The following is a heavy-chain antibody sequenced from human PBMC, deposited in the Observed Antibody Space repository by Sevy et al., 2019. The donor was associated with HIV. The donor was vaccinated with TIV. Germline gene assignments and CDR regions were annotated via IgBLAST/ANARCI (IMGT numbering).Heavy chain of an antibody. Sequence: GGSLRLSCAASGFTFSKYSMSWVRQPPGKGLEWVSTLSFGCGEINYADSGKGRFTNSKDNSKSSVYLQMNNLRPEDTAVYYCAREGCTKPHDCWGQGTLVTVSS. CDR1: GFTFSKYS. J-gene: IGHJ4*02. CDR3: AREGCTKPHDC. D-gene: IGHD2-8*01. V-gene: IGHV3-23*01. CDR2: LSFGCGEI.